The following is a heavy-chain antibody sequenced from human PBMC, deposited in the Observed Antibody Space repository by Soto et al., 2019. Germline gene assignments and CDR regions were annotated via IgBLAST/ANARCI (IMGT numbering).Heavy chain of an antibody. CDR1: GGSISSSSYY. CDR2: IYYSGST. V-gene: IGHV4-39*01. Sequence: RSETLSLTCTVSGGSISSSSYYWGWIRQPPGKGLEWIGSIYYSGSTYYNPSLKSRVTISVDTSKNQFSLKLSSVTAADTAVYYCARHMGSYSSSSQGFGFDPWGQGTLVTVSS. D-gene: IGHD6-6*01. J-gene: IGHJ5*02. CDR3: ARHMGSYSSSSQGFGFDP.